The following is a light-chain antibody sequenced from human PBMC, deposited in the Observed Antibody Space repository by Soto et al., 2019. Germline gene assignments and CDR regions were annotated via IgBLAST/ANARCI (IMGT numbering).Light chain of an antibody. CDR1: QTISSW. CDR3: QHYNSYSEA. Sequence: DIQMTQSPSTLSGSVGDRVTITCRASQTISSWLAWYQQKPGKAPKLLIYKASTLKSGVPSRFSGSGSGTEFTPTISSLQPDDFATYYCQHYNSYSEAFGRGTKVELK. J-gene: IGKJ1*01. V-gene: IGKV1-5*03. CDR2: KAS.